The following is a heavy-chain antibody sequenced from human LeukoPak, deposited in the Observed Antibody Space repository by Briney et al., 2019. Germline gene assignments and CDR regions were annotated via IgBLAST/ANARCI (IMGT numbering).Heavy chain of an antibody. J-gene: IGHJ6*02. CDR1: GFTFSSYG. CDR3: AKEYRHFDWFGPRYYGMDV. D-gene: IGHD3-9*01. CDR2: ISYDGSNK. Sequence: GGSLRLSCAASGFTFSSYGMHWVRQAPGKGLEWVAVISYDGSNKYYTDSVKGRFTISRDNSKNTLYLQMNSLRAEDTAVYYCAKEYRHFDWFGPRYYGMDVWGQGTTVTVSS. V-gene: IGHV3-30*18.